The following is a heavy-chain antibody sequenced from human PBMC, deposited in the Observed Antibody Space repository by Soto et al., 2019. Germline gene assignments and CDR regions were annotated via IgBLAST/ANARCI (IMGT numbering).Heavy chain of an antibody. D-gene: IGHD3-9*01. CDR2: INSDGSST. CDR3: AVYDILTGPFDY. V-gene: IGHV3-74*01. J-gene: IGHJ4*02. CDR1: GFTFSSYW. Sequence: EVQLVESGGGLVQPGGSLRLSCAASGFTFSSYWMHWVRQAPGKGLVWVSRINSDGSSTSYADSVKGRFTISRDNAENTLYLQMNSLRAEDTAVYYCAVYDILTGPFDYWGQGTLVTVSS.